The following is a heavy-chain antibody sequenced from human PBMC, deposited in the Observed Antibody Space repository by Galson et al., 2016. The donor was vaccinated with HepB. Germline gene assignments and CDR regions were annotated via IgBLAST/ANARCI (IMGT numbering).Heavy chain of an antibody. V-gene: IGHV4-34*01. CDR3: ARGFSEDIVLTADAKDYFDY. CDR2: INDSGST. J-gene: IGHJ4*02. CDR1: GGSFYYYY. Sequence: SETLSLTCGVYGGSFYYYYWSWVRQPPGKGLEWIGEINDSGSTNHNPSLKNRVTISVDTSKNQFSLKLSSVTAADTAVYYCARGFSEDIVLTADAKDYFDYWGQGTLVTVSS. D-gene: IGHD2-8*01.